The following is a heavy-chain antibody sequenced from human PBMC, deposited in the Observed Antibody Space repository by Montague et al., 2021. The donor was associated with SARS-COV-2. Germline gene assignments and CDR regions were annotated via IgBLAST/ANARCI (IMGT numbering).Heavy chain of an antibody. CDR1: GGSISTGGNS. CDR3: ARGLLLSV. D-gene: IGHD2-21*01. V-gene: IGHV4-30-2*01. J-gene: IGHJ4*02. CDR2: IYVSGTT. Sequence: TLSLTCTVSGGSISTGGNSWSWIRPPPGRGLELIGYIYVSGTTYYTPSFRSRVTIAVDRSKNQFSLRLESVTAADTAVYYCARGLLLSVWGQGTLVTVSS.